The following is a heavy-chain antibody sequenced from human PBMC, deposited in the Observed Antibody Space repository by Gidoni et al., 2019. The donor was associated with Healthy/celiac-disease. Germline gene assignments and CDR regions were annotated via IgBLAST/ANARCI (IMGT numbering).Heavy chain of an antibody. D-gene: IGHD6-6*01. V-gene: IGHV1-2*04. CDR1: GYTLPAYY. J-gene: IGHJ4*02. Sequence: QVQLVQSGAEVKKPGASVTVSCKASGYTLPAYYMHWVRQAPGQGLEWMGWINPNSGCTNYAQKLQGWVTMTRDTSISTAYMELSRLRSDDTAVYYCARWAYSSSSGIGSHFDYWGQGTLVTVSS. CDR3: ARWAYSSSSGIGSHFDY. CDR2: INPNSGCT.